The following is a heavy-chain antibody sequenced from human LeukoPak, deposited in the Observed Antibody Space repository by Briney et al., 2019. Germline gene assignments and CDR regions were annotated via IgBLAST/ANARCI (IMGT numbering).Heavy chain of an antibody. CDR1: GYTFTGYY. J-gene: IGHJ3*02. Sequence: GASVKVSCKASGYTFTGYYMHWVRQAPGQGLEWMGWINPNSGGTNYAQKFQGRVTMTRDTSISTAYMELSRLRSDDTAVYYCAGLWVAAKDRDAFDIWGQGTMVTVSS. D-gene: IGHD6-19*01. CDR2: INPNSGGT. V-gene: IGHV1-2*02. CDR3: AGLWVAAKDRDAFDI.